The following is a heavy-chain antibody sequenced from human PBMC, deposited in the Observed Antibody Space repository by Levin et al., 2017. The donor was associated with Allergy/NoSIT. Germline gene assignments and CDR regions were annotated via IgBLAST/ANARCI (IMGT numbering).Heavy chain of an antibody. D-gene: IGHD5-18*01. Sequence: SETLSLTCTVSGGSISTTSYYWGWVRQPPGKGLEWIVSVYDGGTTYYNPSLKSRVTISVDTSKNQFSLELSYVTAADAAVYYCARQQYSYGLDYWGQGTLVTVSS. CDR2: VYDGGTT. CDR3: ARQQYSYGLDY. V-gene: IGHV4-39*01. J-gene: IGHJ4*02. CDR1: GGSISTTSYY.